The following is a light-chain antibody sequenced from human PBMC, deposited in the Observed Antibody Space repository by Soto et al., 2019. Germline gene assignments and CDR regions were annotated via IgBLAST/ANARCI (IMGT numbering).Light chain of an antibody. CDR2: AAS. Sequence: DIQMTQSPSSLSASVGDRVTIACRASQSITTYLNWYQQKPGKAPQLLISAASSLQSGVPSRFSGSGSGTDFTLTISSLQPEDFATYYCQQTYRTPRTFGQGTKVEFK. J-gene: IGKJ1*01. V-gene: IGKV1-39*01. CDR3: QQTYRTPRT. CDR1: QSITTY.